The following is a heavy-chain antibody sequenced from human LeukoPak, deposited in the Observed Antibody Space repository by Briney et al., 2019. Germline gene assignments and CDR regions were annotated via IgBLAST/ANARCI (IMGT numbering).Heavy chain of an antibody. CDR3: ARRIAAAGTLAFDI. CDR1: GGTFSSYA. V-gene: IGHV1-69*04. D-gene: IGHD6-13*01. J-gene: IGHJ3*02. Sequence: ASVKVSCKASGGTFSSYAISWVRQAPGQGLEWMGRIIPILGIANYAQKFQGRVTITADKSTSTAYMELSSLRSEDTAVYYCARRIAAAGTLAFDIWGQGTMVTVSS. CDR2: IIPILGIA.